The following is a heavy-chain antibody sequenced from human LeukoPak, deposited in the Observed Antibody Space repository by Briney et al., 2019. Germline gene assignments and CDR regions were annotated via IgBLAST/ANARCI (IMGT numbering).Heavy chain of an antibody. V-gene: IGHV3-7*01. CDR3: ARSDVPMIDY. CDR2: IQQDESKI. CDR1: GFVISNYW. D-gene: IGHD3-22*01. J-gene: IGHJ4*02. Sequence: PGGSLRLSCAASGFVISNYWMSWVRQAPGKGLEWVANIQQDESKIYYVDSVKGRFTISRDNAKNTLHLQMNSLRAEDTAVYYCARSDVPMIDYWGQGTLVTVSS.